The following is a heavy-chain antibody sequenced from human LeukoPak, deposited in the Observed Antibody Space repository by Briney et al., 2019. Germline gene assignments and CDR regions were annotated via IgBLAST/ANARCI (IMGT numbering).Heavy chain of an antibody. CDR1: GFAFSTYR. J-gene: IGHJ4*02. Sequence: PGGSLRLSCAASGFAFSTYRMIWVRQAPGKGLEWVASIGKDGSEKSYVDSVKGRFTISRDNARNSLYLQMSSLRVEDTAVYYCARDIVWLRLEYWGQGTLVTVSS. CDR3: ARDIVWLRLEY. V-gene: IGHV3-7*01. D-gene: IGHD5-12*01. CDR2: IGKDGSEK.